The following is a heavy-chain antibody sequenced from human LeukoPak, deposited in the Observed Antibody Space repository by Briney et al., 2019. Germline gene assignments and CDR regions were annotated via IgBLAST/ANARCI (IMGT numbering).Heavy chain of an antibody. CDR3: ARGPLVSMAPQFTIDY. CDR2: IIPIFGTA. D-gene: IGHD5-24*01. Sequence: SVKVSCKASGGTFSSYAISWVRQAPGQGLEWMGGIIPIFGTANYAQKFQGRVTITADESTSTAYMELSSLRSEDTAVYYCARGPLVSMAPQFTIDYWGQGALVTVSS. CDR1: GGTFSSYA. V-gene: IGHV1-69*13. J-gene: IGHJ4*02.